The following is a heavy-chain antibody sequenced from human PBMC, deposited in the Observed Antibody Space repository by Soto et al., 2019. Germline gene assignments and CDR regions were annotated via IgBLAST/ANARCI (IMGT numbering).Heavy chain of an antibody. CDR1: GGSFSGYY. J-gene: IGHJ6*02. V-gene: IGHV4-34*01. D-gene: IGHD2-15*01. CDR2: INHSGST. Sequence: PSETLSLTCAVYGGSFSGYYWSWIRQPPGKGLEWIGEINHSGSTNYNPSLKSRVTISVDKSKNQFSLKLSSVTAADTAVYYCARGSVRKGYCSGGSCPDSYYYGMDVWGQGTTVTVSS. CDR3: ARGSVRKGYCSGGSCPDSYYYGMDV.